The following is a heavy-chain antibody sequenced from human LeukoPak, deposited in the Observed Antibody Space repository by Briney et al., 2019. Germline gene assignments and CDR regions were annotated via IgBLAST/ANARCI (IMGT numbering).Heavy chain of an antibody. V-gene: IGHV1-58*02. CDR3: ATGLEQYY. J-gene: IGHJ4*02. D-gene: IGHD7-27*01. CDR2: IVVGSGNT. Sequence: ASVNVSCKTSGFTFSSSTMQWVRQARGQRFEWIGWIVVGSGNTNYAQKFQERVTISRDMSTRTAYIELSNLRSEGTAVYYCATGLEQYYWGQGTLVTVSS. CDR1: GFTFSSST.